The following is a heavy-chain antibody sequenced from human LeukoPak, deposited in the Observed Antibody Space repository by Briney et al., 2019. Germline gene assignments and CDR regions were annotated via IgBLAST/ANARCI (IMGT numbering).Heavy chain of an antibody. V-gene: IGHV3-30*04. CDR3: ARDLAGYNPYWYFDL. CDR2: ISYDGSNK. Sequence: GGSLRLSCAASGFTFSNYPMSWVRQAPGKGLEWVAVISYDGSNKYYADSVKGRFTISRDNSKNTLYLQMNNLRAEDTAVYYCARDLAGYNPYWYFDLWGRGTLVTVSS. D-gene: IGHD5-24*01. CDR1: GFTFSNYP. J-gene: IGHJ2*01.